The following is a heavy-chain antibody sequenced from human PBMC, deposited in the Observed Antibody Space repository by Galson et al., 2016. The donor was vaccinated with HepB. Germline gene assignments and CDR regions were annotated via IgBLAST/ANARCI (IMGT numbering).Heavy chain of an antibody. Sequence: SLRLSCAASGFTFDEYAMHWVRQAPGKGLEWVSGISWNSNRIGYADSVRGRFTISRDNAKNSLYLQMNSLRPEDTALYYCAKGSPVRAVPKPLTDWGQGTLVTVSS. CDR1: GFTFDEYA. CDR3: AKGSPVRAVPKPLTD. D-gene: IGHD6-19*01. V-gene: IGHV3-9*01. CDR2: ISWNSNRI. J-gene: IGHJ4*02.